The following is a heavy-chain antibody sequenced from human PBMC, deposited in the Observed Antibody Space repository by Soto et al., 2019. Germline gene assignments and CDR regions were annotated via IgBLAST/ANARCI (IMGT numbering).Heavy chain of an antibody. Sequence: EVQLLESGGGLVQPGGSLRLSCVASGFTFSSYAMSWVRQAPGKGLEWVSAISGGGGVTYYADSVKGRFTISRDSTKNTLYLQMNSLRAEDTAVYYCAKDRSTGWTIFDSWGQGTLVTVSS. CDR3: AKDRSTGWTIFDS. J-gene: IGHJ4*02. CDR1: GFTFSSYA. V-gene: IGHV3-23*01. CDR2: ISGGGGVT. D-gene: IGHD6-19*01.